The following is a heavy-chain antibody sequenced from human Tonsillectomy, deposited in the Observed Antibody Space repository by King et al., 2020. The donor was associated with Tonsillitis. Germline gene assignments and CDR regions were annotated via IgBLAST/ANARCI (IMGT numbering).Heavy chain of an antibody. CDR1: GFTFSSYG. J-gene: IGHJ4*02. D-gene: IGHD5-18*01. CDR2: ISYDGSNK. V-gene: IGHV3-30*18. CDR3: AKEGGYSYGYIKGYYFDY. Sequence: VQLVESGGGVVQPGRSLRLSCAASGFTFSSYGMHWVRQAPGKGLEWVAVISYDGSNKYYVDSVKGRFTISRDNSKNTLYLQMNSLRAEDTAVYYCAKEGGYSYGYIKGYYFDYWGQGTLVTVTS.